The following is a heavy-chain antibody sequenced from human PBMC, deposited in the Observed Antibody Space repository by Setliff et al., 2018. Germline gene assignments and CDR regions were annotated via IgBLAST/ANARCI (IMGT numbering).Heavy chain of an antibody. CDR3: ARVGVFGGGYFDF. V-gene: IGHV3-48*01. CDR1: GFSFNGYA. D-gene: IGHD3-16*01. J-gene: IGHJ4*02. Sequence: PGESLKISCAASGFSFNGYAMNWVRQAPGRGLEWVSYISSTSSSIYYADSVKGRFTISRDNAKNSLYLQMDSLRAEDTAVYYCARVGVFGGGYFDFWGQGTLVTVSS. CDR2: ISSTSSSI.